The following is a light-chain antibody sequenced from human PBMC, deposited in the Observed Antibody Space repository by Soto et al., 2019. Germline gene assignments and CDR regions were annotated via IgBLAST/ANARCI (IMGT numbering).Light chain of an antibody. Sequence: SVLPQPASVSGSPGQSITISCSGTSSDVGRYNAVSWYQQHPGKVPQLMIYDVSIRPSGISDRFSASKSGNMASLTISGLQAEDEADYYCSSYTVSGSYVFGTGTKVTVL. CDR1: SSDVGRYNA. CDR3: SSYTVSGSYV. CDR2: DVS. V-gene: IGLV2-14*03. J-gene: IGLJ1*01.